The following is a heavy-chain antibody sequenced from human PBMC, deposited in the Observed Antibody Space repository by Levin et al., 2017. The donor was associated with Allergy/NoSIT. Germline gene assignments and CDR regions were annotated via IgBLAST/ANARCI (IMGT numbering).Heavy chain of an antibody. J-gene: IGHJ4*02. CDR2: IHPSGST. Sequence: SQTLSLPCTVSCGSVSSGVYYWGWIRQHPGKGLECIGYIHPSGSTNYNPSLNSRVTMSVDMSKNQISLKMISVTAADTAVYYCARGRDAYKLGCWGQGTLVTVSS. CDR1: CGSVSSGVYY. CDR3: ARGRDAYKLGC. V-gene: IGHV4-31*02. D-gene: IGHD1-14*01.